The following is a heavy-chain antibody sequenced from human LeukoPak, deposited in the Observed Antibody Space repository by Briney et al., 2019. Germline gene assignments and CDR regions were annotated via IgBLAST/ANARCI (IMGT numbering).Heavy chain of an antibody. D-gene: IGHD5-18*01. CDR2: IYYSGST. CDR1: GGSMSSYY. J-gene: IGHJ4*02. CDR3: ARGEAADTAMVWPFDY. V-gene: IGHV4-59*01. Sequence: PSETLSLTCTVSGGSMSSYYWSWIRQPPGKGLEWIGYIYYSGSTNYNPSLKSRVTISVDTSKNQFSLKLSSVTAADTAVYYCARGEAADTAMVWPFDYWGQGTLVTVSS.